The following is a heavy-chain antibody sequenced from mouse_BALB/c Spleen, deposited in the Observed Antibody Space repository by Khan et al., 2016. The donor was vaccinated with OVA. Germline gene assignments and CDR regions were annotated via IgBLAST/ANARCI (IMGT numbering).Heavy chain of an antibody. CDR3: SRGVYGSRGAWFAY. V-gene: IGHV1-18*01. CDR2: INPNNGYT. D-gene: IGHD1-1*01. Sequence: VRLQQSGPELVKPGASVKIPCKASGYTFTDYNMDWVKQSHGKSLEWIGDINPNNGYTIYNQKFKDKATLTVDKSSSTACMALRSLTSEDTAVYYCSRGVYGSRGAWFAYWAQGTLVTVSA. CDR1: GYTFTDYN. J-gene: IGHJ3*01.